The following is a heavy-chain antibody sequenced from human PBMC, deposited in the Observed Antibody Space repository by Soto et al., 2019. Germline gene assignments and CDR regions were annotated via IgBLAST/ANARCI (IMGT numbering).Heavy chain of an antibody. J-gene: IGHJ4*02. CDR3: AKARAQYYDFWSGYPVDY. D-gene: IGHD3-3*01. V-gene: IGHV3-23*01. CDR1: GFTFSSYA. CDR2: ISGSGGST. Sequence: GGSLRLSCAASGFTFSSYAMSGVRQAPGKGLEWVSAISGSGGSTYYADSVKGRFTISRDNSKNTLYLQMNSLRAEDTAVYYCAKARAQYYDFWSGYPVDYWGQGTLVTVSS.